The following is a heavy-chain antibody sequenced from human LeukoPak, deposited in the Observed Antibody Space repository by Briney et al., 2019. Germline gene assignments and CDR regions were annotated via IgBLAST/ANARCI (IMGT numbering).Heavy chain of an antibody. D-gene: IGHD3-10*01. V-gene: IGHV4-30-2*01. CDR3: ARARGYYYGSGSYFQSHNWFDS. CDR1: GGSISSGGYY. CDR2: IYHSGST. J-gene: IGHJ5*01. Sequence: SQTPSLTCTVSGGSISSGGYYWSWIRQPPGKGLEWIGYIYHSGSTYYNPSLKSRVTISVDRSKNQFSLKLSSVTAADTAVYYCARARGYYYGSGSYFQSHNWFDSWGQGILVTVSS.